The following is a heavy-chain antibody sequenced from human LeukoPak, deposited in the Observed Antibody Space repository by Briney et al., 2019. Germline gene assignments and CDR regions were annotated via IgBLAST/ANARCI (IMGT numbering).Heavy chain of an antibody. D-gene: IGHD3-10*01. CDR2: FDPEDGET. CDR3: ATLWFGEFVSDY. J-gene: IGHJ4*02. CDR1: GYTLTELS. V-gene: IGHV1-24*01. Sequence: ASVKVSCKVSGYTLTELSMHWVRQAPGKGLEWMGGFDPEDGETIYAQKFQGRVTMTEDTSTDTAYMELSSLRSEDTAVYYCATLWFGEFVSDYWGQGTLVTVPS.